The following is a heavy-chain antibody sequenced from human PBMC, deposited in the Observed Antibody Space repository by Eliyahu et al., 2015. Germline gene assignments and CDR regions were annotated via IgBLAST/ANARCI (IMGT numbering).Heavy chain of an antibody. CDR1: GGSFSGYY. J-gene: IGHJ4*02. CDR2: INHSGST. CDR3: ARGRGYSSSWYAR. D-gene: IGHD6-13*01. V-gene: IGHV4-34*01. Sequence: QVQLQQWGAGLLKPSETLSLTCAVYGGSFSGYYWSWIRQPPGKGLEWIGEINHSGSTNYNPSLKSRVTISVDTSKNQFSLKLSSVTAADTAVYYCARGRGYSSSWYARWGQGTLVTVSS.